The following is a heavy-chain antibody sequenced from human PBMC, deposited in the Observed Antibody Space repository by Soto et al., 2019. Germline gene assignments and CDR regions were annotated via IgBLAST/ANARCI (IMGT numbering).Heavy chain of an antibody. Sequence: QVQLVQSRGEVKKPGASVQVSCKTSGYSFTTYGISWVRQAPGQGLEWMGWISGYNGNTNYAQNLQGRVTMTTDTSTSTAYMELRSLRSDDTAVYYCAREGPAPYYYYGMDVWGQGSTVTVSS. CDR2: ISGYNGNT. J-gene: IGHJ6*02. CDR3: AREGPAPYYYYGMDV. CDR1: GYSFTTYG. V-gene: IGHV1-18*01.